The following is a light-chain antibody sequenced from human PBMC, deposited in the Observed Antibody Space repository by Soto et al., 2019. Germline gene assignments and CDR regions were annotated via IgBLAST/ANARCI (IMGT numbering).Light chain of an antibody. V-gene: IGKV3-15*01. J-gene: IGKJ4*01. CDR2: ASS. Sequence: EIVMTQSPVTLSESPGESATLSCRASQSVSINLAWYHQKVGQAPRLRIYASSTRATGIPARFSGIGSGTEFTLTISSLQSEDSELSSCQQYNKWPLTFGGGTKVEIK. CDR1: QSVSIN. CDR3: QQYNKWPLT.